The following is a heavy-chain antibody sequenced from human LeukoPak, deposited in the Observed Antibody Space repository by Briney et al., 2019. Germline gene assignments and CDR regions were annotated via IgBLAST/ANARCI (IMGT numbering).Heavy chain of an antibody. CDR3: AKVWSYDLVKYFDY. D-gene: IGHD1-26*01. CDR1: GFTFSSYS. CDR2: ISSSSSTI. J-gene: IGHJ4*02. V-gene: IGHV3-48*01. Sequence: GRSLRLSCAASGFTFSSYSMNWVRQAPGKGLEWVSYISSSSSTIYYADSVKGRFTVSRDNSKNTLYLQMKSLRVEDTAVYYCAKVWSYDLVKYFDYWGQGTLVTVSS.